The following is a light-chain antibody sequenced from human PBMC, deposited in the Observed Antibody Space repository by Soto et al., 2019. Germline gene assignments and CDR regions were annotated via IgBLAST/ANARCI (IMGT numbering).Light chain of an antibody. Sequence: DIVMTQSPDSLALSLGERAPINCKSSQSVFYSSTSKNYLVWCQQKPGQPPNLLIYWASTRESGVPDRFSGSGSGTDFTLTLRRMQAEDGAVNEGQQQYISPRTFGQGTKVDIK. CDR3: QQQYISPRT. J-gene: IGKJ1*01. CDR1: QSVFYSSTSKNY. CDR2: WAS. V-gene: IGKV4-1*01.